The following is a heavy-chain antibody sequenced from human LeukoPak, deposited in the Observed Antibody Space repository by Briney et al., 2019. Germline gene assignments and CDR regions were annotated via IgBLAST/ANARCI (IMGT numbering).Heavy chain of an antibody. CDR2: IRYDGSNK. V-gene: IGHV3-30*02. Sequence: PGGSLRLSCAASGCTFSSYGMHWVRQAPGKGLEWVAFIRYDGSNKYYADSVKGRFTISRDNSKNTLYLQMNSLRAEDTAVYYCASPHYYDFWSGYSPGDYWGQGTLVTVSS. CDR1: GCTFSSYG. CDR3: ASPHYYDFWSGYSPGDY. J-gene: IGHJ4*02. D-gene: IGHD3-3*01.